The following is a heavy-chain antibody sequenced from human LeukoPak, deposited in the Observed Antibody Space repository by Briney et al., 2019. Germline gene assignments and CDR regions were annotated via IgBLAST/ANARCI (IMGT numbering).Heavy chain of an antibody. CDR2: ISGSGGST. CDR3: ARDALQLGDFDY. Sequence: QPGGSLRLSCAASGFTFSSHGMSWVRQAPGKGLEWVSAISGSGGSTYYADSVKGRFTISRDNSKNSLYLQMNSLRAEDTAVYYCARDALQLGDFDYWGQGTLVTVSS. CDR1: GFTFSSHG. J-gene: IGHJ4*02. D-gene: IGHD5-18*01. V-gene: IGHV3-23*01.